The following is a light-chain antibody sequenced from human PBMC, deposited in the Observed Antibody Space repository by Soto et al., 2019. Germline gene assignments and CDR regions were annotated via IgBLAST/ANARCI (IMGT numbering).Light chain of an antibody. V-gene: IGKV3-15*01. CDR1: QSVSSN. Sequence: EMVITQSAASLSVSPGERATLSCMASQSVSSNLACYQQKPGQAPRLLIYGASILPSGVPSSFSGSGSGTDFTLTISSLQPEDFATYYCQQNYSTSGTFGQGTKVDI. CDR3: QQNYSTSGT. J-gene: IGKJ1*01. CDR2: GAS.